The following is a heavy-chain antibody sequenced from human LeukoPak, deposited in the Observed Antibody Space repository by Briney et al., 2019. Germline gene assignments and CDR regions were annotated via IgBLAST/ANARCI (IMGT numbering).Heavy chain of an antibody. Sequence: GGSLRLSCAASGFIFSSYGMYWVRQAPGKGLEWVSAISVSGGNTYYTDSVKGRFTISRDNSKNTLYLQMNSLRAEDTAVYYCARNRGYYDSSGCYWFFDYWGQGTLVTVSS. J-gene: IGHJ4*02. CDR3: ARNRGYYDSSGCYWFFDY. V-gene: IGHV3-23*01. CDR1: GFIFSSYG. CDR2: ISVSGGNT. D-gene: IGHD3-22*01.